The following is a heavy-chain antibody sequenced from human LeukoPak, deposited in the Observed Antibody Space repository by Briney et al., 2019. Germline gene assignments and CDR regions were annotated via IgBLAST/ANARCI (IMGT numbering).Heavy chain of an antibody. V-gene: IGHV4-59*13. CDR2: VHYDGDT. CDR3: AGYDHSNYLAY. J-gene: IGHJ4*02. CDR1: GVSTSSNY. D-gene: IGHD4-11*01. Sequence: SETLSLTCTVSGVSTSSNYWSWIRQPPGKGLEWKGLQWIGYVHYDGDTNYNPSLKSRVTISLDTSKSQLSLKLSSLTAADTAVYFCAGYDHSNYLAYWGQGILVTVSS.